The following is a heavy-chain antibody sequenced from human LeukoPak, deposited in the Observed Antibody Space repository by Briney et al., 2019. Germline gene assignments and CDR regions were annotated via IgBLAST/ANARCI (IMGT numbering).Heavy chain of an antibody. Sequence: PGGSLRLSCAASGFTFSSYSMNWVRQAPGKGLEWVSSISSSSSYIYYADSVKGRFTISRDNAKNSLYLQMNSLRAEDTAVYYCVRSMATITFSFDYWGQGTLVAVSS. V-gene: IGHV3-21*01. CDR1: GFTFSSYS. CDR2: ISSSSSYI. J-gene: IGHJ4*02. CDR3: VRSMATITFSFDY. D-gene: IGHD5-24*01.